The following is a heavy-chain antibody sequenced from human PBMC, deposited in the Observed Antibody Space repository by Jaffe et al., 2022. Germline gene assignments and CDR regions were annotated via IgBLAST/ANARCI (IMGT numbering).Heavy chain of an antibody. CDR2: TRNKANSYTT. CDR3: AREPYGSGSQPLDY. Sequence: EVQLVESGGGLVQPGGSLRLSCAASGFTFSDHYMDWVRQAPGKGLEWVGRTRNKANSYTTEYAASVKGRFTISRDDSKNSLYLQMNSLKTEDTAVYYCAREPYGSGSQPLDYWGQGTLVTVSS. D-gene: IGHD3-10*01. J-gene: IGHJ4*02. CDR1: GFTFSDHY. V-gene: IGHV3-72*01.